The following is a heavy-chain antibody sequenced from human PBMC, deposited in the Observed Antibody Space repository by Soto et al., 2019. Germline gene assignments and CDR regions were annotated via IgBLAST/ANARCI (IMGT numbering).Heavy chain of an antibody. CDR1: GFTSSSYA. D-gene: IGHD5-18*01. CDR2: ISYEGSNK. Sequence: QVELKESGGGVVQPGRSLRLSCAASGFTSSSYAMHWVRQARGKGLEWVAVISYEGSNKYYADSVKGRFIISRDNSKTTLYLQMNSLSTEDTAVYYCASEWKHDGLDYWGQGTLVTVSS. CDR3: ASEWKHDGLDY. J-gene: IGHJ4*02. V-gene: IGHV3-30-3*01.